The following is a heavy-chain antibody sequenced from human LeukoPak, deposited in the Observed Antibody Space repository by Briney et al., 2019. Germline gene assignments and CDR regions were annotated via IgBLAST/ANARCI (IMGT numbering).Heavy chain of an antibody. Sequence: AAVKVSCKASGGTFSSYAISCVRQAPGQGREWMGGIIPILGIANYAQKFQGRVTITADKSTSTAYMELSSLRAEDTAVYYCARAMTPFSPSDYWGQGTLVTVSS. CDR1: GGTFSSYA. J-gene: IGHJ4*02. CDR3: ARAMTPFSPSDY. CDR2: IIPILGIA. D-gene: IGHD2-15*01. V-gene: IGHV1-69*04.